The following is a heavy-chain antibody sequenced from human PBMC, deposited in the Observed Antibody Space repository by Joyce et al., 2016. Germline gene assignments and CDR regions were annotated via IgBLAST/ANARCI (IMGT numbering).Heavy chain of an antibody. V-gene: IGHV3-9*01. CDR1: GFSFKDHV. Sequence: EVQLVESGGGLVQPGRSLTLSCVASGFSFKDHVMHWVRQSPGKGLEWVAGMNWSSANIGYADSVKGRFTISRDNAKNSLYLEMNSLGSEDTALYYCTKDFCTSCAFYFNGMDAWGQGTAVIVSS. CDR3: TKDFCTSCAFYFNGMDA. J-gene: IGHJ6*02. CDR2: MNWSSANI.